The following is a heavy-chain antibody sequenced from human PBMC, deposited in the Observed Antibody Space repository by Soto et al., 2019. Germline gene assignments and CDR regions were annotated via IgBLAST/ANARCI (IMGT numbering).Heavy chain of an antibody. CDR3: AKVGWLRSRDDLDN. J-gene: IGHJ4*02. D-gene: IGHD5-12*01. Sequence: EVQLLESGGGLVQPGGSLRLSCAASGFTLSSYALTWVRQAPGKGLEWVSSISGGGVNTNYADSVKGRFTISRDNYKNTLSLQMNSLRGEDTAVYYCAKVGWLRSRDDLDNWGQGTLVTVSS. CDR1: GFTLSSYA. CDR2: ISGGGVNT. V-gene: IGHV3-23*01.